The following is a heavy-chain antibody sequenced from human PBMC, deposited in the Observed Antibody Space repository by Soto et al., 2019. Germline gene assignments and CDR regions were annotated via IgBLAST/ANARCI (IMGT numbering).Heavy chain of an antibody. CDR3: AKEDYYDSSGYWNGFDY. D-gene: IGHD3-22*01. V-gene: IGHV3-23*01. CDR1: GFTFSSYA. Sequence: TGGSLRLSCAASGFTFSSYAMSWVRQAPGKGLEWVSAISGSGGSTYYADSVKGRFTISRDNSKNTLYLQMNSLRAEDTAVYYCAKEDYYDSSGYWNGFDYWGQGTLVTVSS. J-gene: IGHJ4*02. CDR2: ISGSGGST.